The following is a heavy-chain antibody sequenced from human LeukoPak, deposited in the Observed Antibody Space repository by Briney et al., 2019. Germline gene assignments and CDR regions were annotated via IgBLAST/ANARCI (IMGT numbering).Heavy chain of an antibody. CDR1: GFTFSSYW. V-gene: IGHV3-7*01. D-gene: IGHD3-10*01. J-gene: IGHJ4*02. CDR3: ARVGWFGELTRHPGGDY. CDR2: IKQDGSEK. Sequence: GGSLRLSCAASGFTFSSYWMGWVRQAPGKGLEWVANIKQDGSEKYSVDSVKGRFTISRDNAKNSLYLQMNSLRAEDTAVYYCARVGWFGELTRHPGGDYWGQGTLVTVSS.